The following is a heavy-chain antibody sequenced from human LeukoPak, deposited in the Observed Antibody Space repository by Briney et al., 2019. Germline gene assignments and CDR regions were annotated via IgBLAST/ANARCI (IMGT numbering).Heavy chain of an antibody. CDR1: GFTFSIYA. CDR3: AKKEYYDGSGYYMYYFDH. J-gene: IGHJ4*02. D-gene: IGHD3-22*01. CDR2: ISGSGGTA. Sequence: GGSLRLSCAASGFTFSIYAMSWVRQAPGKGLEWVSAISGSGGTAYYADSVKGRFTISRDNSKNTLYLQVNSLRAEDTAVYYCAKKEYYDGSGYYMYYFDHWGQGTLVTVSS. V-gene: IGHV3-23*01.